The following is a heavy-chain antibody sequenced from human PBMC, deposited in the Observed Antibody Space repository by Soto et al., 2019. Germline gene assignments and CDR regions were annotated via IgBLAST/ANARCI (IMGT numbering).Heavy chain of an antibody. CDR1: GFTFSSCA. Sequence: PGWSRRLSWEAPGFTFSSCAMSSVRQAPGRGLEWVSAISGSGGSTYYADSVKGRFTISRDNSKNTLYLQMNSLRAEDTAVYYCAKGVEKGGTSYGMDVWGQGTTVTVSS. J-gene: IGHJ6*02. V-gene: IGHV3-23*01. D-gene: IGHD3-16*01. CDR3: AKGVEKGGTSYGMDV. CDR2: ISGSGGST.